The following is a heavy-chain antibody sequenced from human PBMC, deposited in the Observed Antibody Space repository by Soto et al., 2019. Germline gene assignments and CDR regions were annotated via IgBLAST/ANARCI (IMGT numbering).Heavy chain of an antibody. D-gene: IGHD3-22*01. CDR1: GYTFTSYY. J-gene: IGHJ6*02. CDR2: INPSGGST. CDR3: ARDPRNYYDSSGYYYYYYYGMDV. V-gene: IGHV1-46*03. Sequence: ASVKVSCKASGYTFTSYYMHWVRQAPGQGLEWMGIINPSGGSTSYAQKFQGRVTMTRDTSTSTVYMELSSLRSEDTAVYYCARDPRNYYDSSGYYYYYYYGMDVWGQGTTVTVSS.